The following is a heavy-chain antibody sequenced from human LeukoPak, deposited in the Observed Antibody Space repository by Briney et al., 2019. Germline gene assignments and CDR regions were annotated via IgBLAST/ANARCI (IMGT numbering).Heavy chain of an antibody. D-gene: IGHD2-15*01. CDR1: GFTLRTYW. CDR2: IKYDETTE. V-gene: IGHV3-74*01. CDR3: TTYRGYLIEY. Sequence: GGSLRLSCVPSGFTLRTYWMRWVRQAPGQGLVCVSLIKYDETTENYADSQKGQFTISTDNAKNTLYLQMNTLRVEDTAVYYCTTYRGYLIEYWGRGNLDSV. J-gene: IGHJ4*02.